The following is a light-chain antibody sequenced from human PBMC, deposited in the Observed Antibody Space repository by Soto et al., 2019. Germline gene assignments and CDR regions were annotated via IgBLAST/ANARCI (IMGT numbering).Light chain of an antibody. V-gene: IGKV3-20*01. J-gene: IGKJ2*01. CDR2: GAS. Sequence: EIVLTQSPGILSLSPGERATLSYRASQSVSSSYLAWYQQKPGQAPRLLIYGASSRATGIPDRFSGSGSGTDFTLTISRLEPEDFAVYYCQQHGSSSYTFGQGTKLEIK. CDR1: QSVSSSY. CDR3: QQHGSSSYT.